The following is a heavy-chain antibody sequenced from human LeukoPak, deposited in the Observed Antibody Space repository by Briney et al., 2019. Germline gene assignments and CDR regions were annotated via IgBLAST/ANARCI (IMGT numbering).Heavy chain of an antibody. V-gene: IGHV4-61*05. D-gene: IGHD3-10*01. CDR2: IHYSGST. CDR3: ARSYYYGSGTYYNPYWYFDL. J-gene: IGHJ2*01. Sequence: SSETLSLTCTVSGGSISSSSYYWGWIRQPPGKGLEWIGYIHYSGSTNYNPSLKSRVTISVDTSKNQFSLKLSSVTAADTAVYYCARSYYYGSGTYYNPYWYFDLWGRGTLVTVSS. CDR1: GGSISSSSYY.